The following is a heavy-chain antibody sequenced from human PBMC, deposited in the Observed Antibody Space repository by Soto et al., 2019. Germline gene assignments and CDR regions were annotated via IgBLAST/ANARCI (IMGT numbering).Heavy chain of an antibody. J-gene: IGHJ4*02. Sequence: QVQLVESGGGVVQPGRSLRLSCAASGFTFSDYGMHWVRQAPGKGLEWVAVIWYDGSNKYYADSVKGRFTISRDNSKNTLYLQTNSLRAQDTAMYSCARDRESPFDYWGQGTLVTVSS. CDR2: IWYDGSNK. CDR1: GFTFSDYG. V-gene: IGHV3-33*01. CDR3: ARDRESPFDY.